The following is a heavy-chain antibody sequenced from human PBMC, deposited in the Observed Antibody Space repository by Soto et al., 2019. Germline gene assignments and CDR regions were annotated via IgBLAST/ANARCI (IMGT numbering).Heavy chain of an antibody. CDR1: GDSISSGNKY. J-gene: IGHJ6*01. CDR3: ARVPSPFDSYSPMYV. Sequence: PSETLSLTCTVSGDSISSGNKYWSWIRQPPGKGLEWIGYIFSSGTTYYNPSLKSRLTMSLDASQNQFSLKLNSLTDADTAVYFCARVPSPFDSYSPMYVWGKGTTVTVSS. D-gene: IGHD2-21*01. V-gene: IGHV4-30-4*01. CDR2: IFSSGTT.